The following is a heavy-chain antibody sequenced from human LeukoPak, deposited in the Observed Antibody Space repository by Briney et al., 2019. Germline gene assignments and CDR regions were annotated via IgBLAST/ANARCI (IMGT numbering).Heavy chain of an antibody. CDR2: IYSGGST. Sequence: GGSLRLSCAASGFTFSNAWMSWVRQAPGKGLEWVSVIYSGGSTNYADSVKGRFTISRDNSKNALYLQMNSLRAEDTAVYYCASPGYSSGWYGPEGYWGQGTLVTVSS. V-gene: IGHV3-53*01. CDR3: ASPGYSSGWYGPEGY. CDR1: GFTFSNAW. J-gene: IGHJ4*02. D-gene: IGHD6-19*01.